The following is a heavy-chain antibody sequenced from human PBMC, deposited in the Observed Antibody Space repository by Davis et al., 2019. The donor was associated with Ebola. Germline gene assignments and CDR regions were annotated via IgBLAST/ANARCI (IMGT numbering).Heavy chain of an antibody. V-gene: IGHV3-21*01. J-gene: IGHJ4*02. CDR1: GFTFSSYS. CDR2: ISSSSSYI. Sequence: PGGSLRLSCAASGFTFSSYSMNWVRQAPGKGLEWVSSISSSSSYIYYADSVKGRFTISRDNAKNSLYLQMNSLGAEDTAVYYCARDLGLPRNGWYFDYWGQGTLVTVSS. D-gene: IGHD2-2*03. CDR3: ARDLGLPRNGWYFDY.